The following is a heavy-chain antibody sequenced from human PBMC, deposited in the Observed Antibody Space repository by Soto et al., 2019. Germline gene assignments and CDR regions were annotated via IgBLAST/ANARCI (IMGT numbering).Heavy chain of an antibody. CDR1: GYSFTSYW. CDR3: ARQGTVTSYYYYGMDV. V-gene: IGHV5-51*01. J-gene: IGHJ6*02. Sequence: LGESLKISCKGSGYSFTSYWIGWVRQMPGKGLEWMGIIYPGDSDTRYSPSFQGQVTISADKSISTAYLQWSSLKASDTAMYYCARQGTVTSYYYYGMDVWGQGTTVTVSS. D-gene: IGHD4-4*01. CDR2: IYPGDSDT.